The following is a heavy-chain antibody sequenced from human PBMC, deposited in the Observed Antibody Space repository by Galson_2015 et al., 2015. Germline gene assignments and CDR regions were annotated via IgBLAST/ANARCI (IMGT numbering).Heavy chain of an antibody. CDR3: AKDLAEQQLALISFDP. J-gene: IGHJ5*02. CDR1: GFSFSMYA. CDR2: ISVSGGTT. D-gene: IGHD6-13*01. Sequence: SLRLSCAVSGFSFSMYAMSWVRQAPGKGLEWVSVISVSGGTTYYADSVKGRFTISRDNSKNALYLQMNGLKQDDSAMYYCAKDLAEQQLALISFDPLSRGTLVTVSS. V-gene: IGHV3-23*01.